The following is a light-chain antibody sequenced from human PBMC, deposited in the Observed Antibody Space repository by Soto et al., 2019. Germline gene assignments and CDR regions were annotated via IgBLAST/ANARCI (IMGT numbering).Light chain of an antibody. CDR3: QHAKMFPLT. V-gene: IGKV1-12*01. J-gene: IGKJ4*01. CDR1: EDISVR. Sequence: DIQLTQSPASAPASVGDRVTITCRASEDISVRLIWYQQKPGKAPQIVIFGTYTLLNGVPSRFSGSSSGTDFALTITTLQPEDFATYFCQHAKMFPLTFGGGTTV. CDR2: GTY.